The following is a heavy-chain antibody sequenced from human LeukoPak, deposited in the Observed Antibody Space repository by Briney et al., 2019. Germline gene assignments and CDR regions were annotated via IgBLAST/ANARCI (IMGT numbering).Heavy chain of an antibody. CDR3: ARADYGGNSDYFDY. J-gene: IGHJ4*02. V-gene: IGHV4-34*01. CDR2: INHSGST. CDR1: GGSFSGYY. Sequence: SETLSLTCAVYGGSFSGYYWSWIRQPPGKGLEWIGEINHSGSTNYNPSLKSRVTISVDTSKNQFSLKLSYVTAADTAVYYCARADYGGNSDYFDYWGQGTLVTVSS. D-gene: IGHD4-23*01.